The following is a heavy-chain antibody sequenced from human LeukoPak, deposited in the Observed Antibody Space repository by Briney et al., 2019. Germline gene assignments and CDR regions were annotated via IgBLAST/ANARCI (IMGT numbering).Heavy chain of an antibody. CDR1: GGSISSYY. CDR2: IYYSGST. CDR3: AREASSSGFDP. D-gene: IGHD6-6*01. V-gene: IGHV4-59*12. J-gene: IGHJ5*02. Sequence: SETLSLTCTVSGGSISSYYWSWIRQPPGKGLEWIGYIYYSGSTNYNPSLKSRVTISVDTSKNQFSLKLSSVTAADTAVYYCAREASSSGFDPWGQGTLVTVSS.